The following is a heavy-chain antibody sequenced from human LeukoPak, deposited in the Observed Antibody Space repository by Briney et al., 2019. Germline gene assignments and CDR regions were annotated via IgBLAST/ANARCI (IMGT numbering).Heavy chain of an antibody. CDR3: ARSPSYCSSTSCYGPQRTTYFDY. D-gene: IGHD2-2*01. CDR1: GGSISSYY. V-gene: IGHV4-59*01. CDR2: IYYSGST. Sequence: PSETLSLTCTVSGGSISSYYWSWIRQPPGKGLEWIGYIYYSGSTNYNPSLKSRVTISVDTSKNQFSLKLSSVTAADTAVYYCARSPSYCSSTSCYGPQRTTYFDYWGQGTLVTVSS. J-gene: IGHJ4*02.